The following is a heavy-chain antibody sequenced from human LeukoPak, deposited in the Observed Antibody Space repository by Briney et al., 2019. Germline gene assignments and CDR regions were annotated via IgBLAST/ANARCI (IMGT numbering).Heavy chain of an antibody. V-gene: IGHV4-39*01. CDR2: IYYSGST. J-gene: IGHJ4*02. Sequence: SETLSLTCTVSGGSISSSSYYWGWIRQPPGKGLEWIGSIYYSGSTYYNPSLKSRVTISVDTSKNQFSLKLSSVTAADTAVYYCARTIYGEGGYFDYWGQGTLVTVSS. CDR1: GGSISSSSYY. D-gene: IGHD4-17*01. CDR3: ARTIYGEGGYFDY.